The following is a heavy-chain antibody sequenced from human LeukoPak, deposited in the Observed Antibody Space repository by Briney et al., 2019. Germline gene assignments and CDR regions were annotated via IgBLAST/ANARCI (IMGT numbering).Heavy chain of an antibody. V-gene: IGHV3-30*02. J-gene: IGHJ4*02. CDR1: GFTFSSYG. D-gene: IGHD6-25*01. Sequence: PGGSLRLSCAASGFTFSSYGMHWVRQAPGKGLEWVAFIRYDGSNKYYADSVKGRFTISRDNSKNTLYLQMNSLRAEDTAVYYCARELAEAIYSDYWGQGTLVTVSS. CDR2: IRYDGSNK. CDR3: ARELAEAIYSDY.